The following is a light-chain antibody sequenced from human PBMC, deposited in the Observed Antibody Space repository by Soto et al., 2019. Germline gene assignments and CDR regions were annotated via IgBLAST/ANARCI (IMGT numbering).Light chain of an antibody. CDR1: QSVGTS. V-gene: IGKV3-15*01. CDR3: QQHNGWPLT. Sequence: EIVMTQSPATLSVSPGERASLSCRARQSVGTSLACYQQKPCQVPRRVIYVASTRAAGIPARFSGSGSGTEFTLAISSLQSEDFAVYYCQQHNGWPLTFGGGTTGEIK. J-gene: IGKJ4*01. CDR2: VAS.